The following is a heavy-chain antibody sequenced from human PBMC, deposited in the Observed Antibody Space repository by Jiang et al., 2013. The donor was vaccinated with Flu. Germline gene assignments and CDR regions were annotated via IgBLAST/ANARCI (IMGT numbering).Heavy chain of an antibody. V-gene: IGHV4-59*08. D-gene: IGHD2-15*01. CDR2: KYYTGASNY. J-gene: IGHJ4*02. CDR1: TGSMSGYY. Sequence: GLLKPSETLSLTCIVSTGSMSGYYWSWIRQPPGKGLEWIGYKYYTGASNYNYNPSLKSRVTISVDTSKNQISLHLTSVTAADTAVYYCTRLSCSYGSCYEAYWGPGLLVTVSP. CDR3: TRLSCSYGSCYEAY.